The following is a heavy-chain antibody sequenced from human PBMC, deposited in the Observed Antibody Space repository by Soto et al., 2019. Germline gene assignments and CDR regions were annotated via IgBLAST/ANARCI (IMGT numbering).Heavy chain of an antibody. J-gene: IGHJ4*02. V-gene: IGHV3-33*01. CDR2: IWYDGSNK. CDR3: ARLTTVVTFDY. D-gene: IGHD4-17*01. CDR1: GFTFSSYG. Sequence: QVQLVESGGGVVQPGRSLRLSCAASGFTFSSYGMHWVRQAPGKGLEWVAVIWYDGSNKYYADSVKGRFTISRDNSKNTLYLQMNSLRAEDTAVYYCARLTTVVTFDYWGQGTLVTVSS.